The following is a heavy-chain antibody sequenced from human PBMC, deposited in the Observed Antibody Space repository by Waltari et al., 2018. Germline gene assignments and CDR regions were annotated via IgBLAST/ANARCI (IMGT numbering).Heavy chain of an antibody. CDR2: IYYIGIT. J-gene: IGHJ3*02. D-gene: IGHD3-16*01. Sequence: QVQLQESGPGLVKPSETLSLTCTVSGGSISSHYWSWIRQPPGKGLEWIGYIYYIGITNYNPSLKSRVTISVDTSKNQFSLKLSSVTAADTAVYYCARAPFGAFDIWGQGTMVTVSS. CDR3: ARAPFGAFDI. CDR1: GGSISSHY. V-gene: IGHV4-59*11.